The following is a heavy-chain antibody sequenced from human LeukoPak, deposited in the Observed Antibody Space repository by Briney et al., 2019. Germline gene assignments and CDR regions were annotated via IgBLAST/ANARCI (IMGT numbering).Heavy chain of an antibody. CDR1: GFTFSSYA. D-gene: IGHD6-19*01. V-gene: IGHV3-23*01. J-gene: IGHJ5*02. Sequence: GGSLRLSCAASGFTFSSYAMSWVRQAPGKGLEWVSAISGSDGSTYYADSVKGRFTISRDNSKNTLYLQMNSLRAEDTAVYYCAKAPLSIAVAGTRWFDPWGQGTLVTVSS. CDR3: AKAPLSIAVAGTRWFDP. CDR2: ISGSDGST.